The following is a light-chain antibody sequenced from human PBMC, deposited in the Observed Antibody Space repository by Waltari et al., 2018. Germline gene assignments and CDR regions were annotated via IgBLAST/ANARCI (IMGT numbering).Light chain of an antibody. CDR3: YSYADSYTWV. CDR1: SSDVGDYNY. V-gene: IGLV2-11*01. Sequence: QSALTQPRSVSGSPGQSVTISCSGTSSDVGDYNYVSWYQQHPGKAPKFIIYEVNKRPSGVPDRFSGSKSGNTASLTISGLQDEDEADYYCYSYADSYTWVFGGGTKLTVL. J-gene: IGLJ3*02. CDR2: EVN.